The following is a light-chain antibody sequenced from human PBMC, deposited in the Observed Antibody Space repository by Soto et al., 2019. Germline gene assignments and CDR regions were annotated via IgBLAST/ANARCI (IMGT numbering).Light chain of an antibody. CDR3: QQYGTSPRT. CDR2: GAS. V-gene: IGKV3-20*01. CDR1: QSVSNSD. J-gene: IGKJ1*01. Sequence: EIVLTQSPGTLSLSPGGRATLSCRASQSVSNSDLAWYQQKPGQAPRLLIVGASSRATGIPDRFSGSGSGTVFTLTISRVEPEDFAMYDCQQYGTSPRTFGQGTKVEIK.